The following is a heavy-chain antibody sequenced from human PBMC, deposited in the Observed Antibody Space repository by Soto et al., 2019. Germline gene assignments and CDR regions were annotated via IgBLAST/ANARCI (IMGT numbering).Heavy chain of an antibody. CDR2: INPNSGGT. CDR3: ARGMSALCDILTGYHPVPY. D-gene: IGHD3-9*01. V-gene: IGHV1-2*02. Sequence: ASVKVSCKASGYTFTGYYMHWVRQAPGQGLEWMGWINPNSGGTNYAQKFQGRVTMTRDTSISTAYMELSRLRSDDTAVYYCARGMSALCDILTGYHPVPYWGQGTLVTVSS. CDR1: GYTFTGYY. J-gene: IGHJ4*02.